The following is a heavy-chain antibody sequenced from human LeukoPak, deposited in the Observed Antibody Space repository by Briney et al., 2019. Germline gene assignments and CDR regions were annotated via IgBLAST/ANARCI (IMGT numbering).Heavy chain of an antibody. Sequence: PGGSLRLSCAASGFIFDTYAMHWVRQAPGKGLEWAAVISYDGTTKYYTDSVKGRFTISRDNSKNTLYLQMNSLRAEDTAVYFCARSQYYYESSGYAPAYAFDYWGQGTLVTVSS. CDR2: ISYDGTTK. CDR3: ARSQYYYESSGYAPAYAFDY. J-gene: IGHJ4*02. V-gene: IGHV3-30-3*01. D-gene: IGHD3-22*01. CDR1: GFIFDTYA.